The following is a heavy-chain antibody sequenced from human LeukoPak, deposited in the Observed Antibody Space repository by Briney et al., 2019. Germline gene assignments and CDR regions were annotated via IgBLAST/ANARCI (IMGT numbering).Heavy chain of an antibody. J-gene: IGHJ4*02. CDR1: GFTFSSYS. Sequence: TGGSLRLSCAASGFTFSSYSMNWVRQAPGKGLEWVSSISSSSSYIYCADSVKGRFTISRDNSKNTLYLQMNSLKAEDTAVYYCARATGSGWYYFDYWGQGTLVTVSS. CDR3: ARATGSGWYYFDY. D-gene: IGHD6-19*01. V-gene: IGHV3-21*01. CDR2: ISSSSSYI.